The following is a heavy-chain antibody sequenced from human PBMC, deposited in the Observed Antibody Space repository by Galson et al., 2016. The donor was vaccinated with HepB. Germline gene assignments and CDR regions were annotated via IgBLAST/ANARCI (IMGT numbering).Heavy chain of an antibody. Sequence: SLRLSCAASGFTFSDYYMTWIRQAPGKGLEWVAYISSSGRTTYYADSAKGRFTISRDNPKTSLYLQMNSLRVEDTAVYYCARDWTGYSNGGWFDPWGRGTLVTVSS. V-gene: IGHV3-11*01. D-gene: IGHD6-19*01. CDR1: GFTFSDYY. CDR2: ISSSGRTT. J-gene: IGHJ5*02. CDR3: ARDWTGYSNGGWFDP.